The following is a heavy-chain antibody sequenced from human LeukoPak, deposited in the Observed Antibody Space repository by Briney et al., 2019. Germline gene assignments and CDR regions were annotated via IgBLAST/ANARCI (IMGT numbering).Heavy chain of an antibody. V-gene: IGHV3-23*01. D-gene: IGHD5-18*01. Sequence: RGGSLRLSCAASGFTFSSYAMSWVCQAPGKGLEWVSAISGSGGSTYYADSVEGRFTISRDNSKNTLYLQMNSLRAEDTAVYYCAKSPISAMAEFDYWGQGTLVTVSS. CDR3: AKSPISAMAEFDY. CDR2: ISGSGGST. CDR1: GFTFSSYA. J-gene: IGHJ4*02.